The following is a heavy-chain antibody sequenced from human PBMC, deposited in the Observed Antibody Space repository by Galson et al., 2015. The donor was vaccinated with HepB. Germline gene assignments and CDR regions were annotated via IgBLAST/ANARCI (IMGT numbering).Heavy chain of an antibody. CDR2: IKSKTDGGTT. CDR3: TTDLSWIRAFDI. Sequence: LRLSCAASGFTFSNAWMSWVRQAPGKGLEWVGRIKSKTDGGTTDYAAPVKGRFTISRDDSKNTLYLQMNSLKTEDTAVYYCTTDLSWIRAFDIWGQGTMVTVSS. D-gene: IGHD1-1*01. V-gene: IGHV3-15*01. CDR1: GFTFSNAW. J-gene: IGHJ3*02.